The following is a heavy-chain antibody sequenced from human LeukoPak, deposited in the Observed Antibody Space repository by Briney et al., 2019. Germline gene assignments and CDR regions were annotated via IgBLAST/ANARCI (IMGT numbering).Heavy chain of an antibody. D-gene: IGHD2-15*01. CDR2: IIPILGIA. CDR3: ARDGRAYCSGGSCYPHY. V-gene: IGHV1-69*04. CDR1: GGTFSSYA. Sequence: SVKVSCKASGGTFSSYAISWVRQAPGQGLEWMGRIIPILGIANYAQKFQGRVTITADKSTSTAYMELSSLRSEDTAVYYCARDGRAYCSGGSCYPHYWGQGTLVTVSS. J-gene: IGHJ4*02.